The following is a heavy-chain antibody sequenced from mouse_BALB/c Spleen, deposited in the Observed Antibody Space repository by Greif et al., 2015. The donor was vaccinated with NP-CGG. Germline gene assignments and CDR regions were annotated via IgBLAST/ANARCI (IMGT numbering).Heavy chain of an antibody. CDR2: ISSGSSTI. V-gene: IGHV5-17*02. CDR3: ARWLPHYYAMDY. CDR1: GFTFSSFG. Sequence: EVKLVESGGGLVQPGGSRKLSCAASGFTFSSFGMHWVRQAPEEGLEWVAYISSGSSTIYYADTVKGRFTISRDNPKNTLFLQMTSLRSEDTAMYYCARWLPHYYAMDYWGQGTSVTVSS. J-gene: IGHJ4*01. D-gene: IGHD2-2*01.